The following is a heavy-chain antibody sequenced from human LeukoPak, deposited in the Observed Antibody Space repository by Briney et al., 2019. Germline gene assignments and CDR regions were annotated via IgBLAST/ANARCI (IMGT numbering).Heavy chain of an antibody. D-gene: IGHD1-26*01. J-gene: IGHJ6*02. CDR1: GGSISSYY. CDR2: IYYSGST. Sequence: SETLSLTCTVSGGSISSYYWSWIRQPPGKGLEWIGYIYYSGSTNYNPSLKSRVTMSVDTSKNQFSLKLSSVTAADTAVYYCARDHSGSPYYYYYYGMDVWGQGTTVTVSS. V-gene: IGHV4-59*12. CDR3: ARDHSGSPYYYYYYGMDV.